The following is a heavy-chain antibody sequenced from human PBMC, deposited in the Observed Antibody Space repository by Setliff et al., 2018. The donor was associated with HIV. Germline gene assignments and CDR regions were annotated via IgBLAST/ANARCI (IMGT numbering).Heavy chain of an antibody. CDR1: SGSISYSTYY. CDR2: IYYSGTT. D-gene: IGHD1-7*01. V-gene: IGHV4-39*07. Sequence: SETLSLTCAVSSGSISYSTYYWGWIRQPPGKGLEWIGSIYYSGTTYYNPSLKSRVTISVDTSKNQFSLKLSSVTAADTAVYYCARFRNYSTPDYWGQGTLVTVSS. J-gene: IGHJ4*02. CDR3: ARFRNYSTPDY.